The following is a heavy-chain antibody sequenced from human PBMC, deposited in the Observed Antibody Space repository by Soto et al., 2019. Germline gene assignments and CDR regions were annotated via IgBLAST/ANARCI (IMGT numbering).Heavy chain of an antibody. CDR1: GGTFSSYA. D-gene: IGHD1-26*01. Sequence: QVQLVQSGAEVKKPGSSVKVSCKASGGTFSSYAISCVRQAPGQGLEWMGGIIPIFGTANYAQKFQGRVTITADESTSTAYMELSSLRSEDTAVYYCARPRVIVGATTSVYYYYGMDVWGQGTTVTVSS. CDR3: ARPRVIVGATTSVYYYYGMDV. J-gene: IGHJ6*02. CDR2: IIPIFGTA. V-gene: IGHV1-69*01.